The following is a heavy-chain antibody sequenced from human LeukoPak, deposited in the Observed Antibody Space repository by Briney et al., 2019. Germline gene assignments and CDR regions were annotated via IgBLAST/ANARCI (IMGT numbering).Heavy chain of an antibody. D-gene: IGHD3-22*01. Sequence: GVLRLLRTGFGFNLGDLSFGWFRPASGEGVGWVGFIRSKAYGGTTEYAASVKGRFTISRDDSKSIAYLQMNSLKTEDTAVYYCTRDGRSGYYYYWGQGTLVTVSS. V-gene: IGHV3-49*03. CDR1: GFNLGDLS. CDR2: IRSKAYGGTT. CDR3: TRDGRSGYYYY. J-gene: IGHJ4*02.